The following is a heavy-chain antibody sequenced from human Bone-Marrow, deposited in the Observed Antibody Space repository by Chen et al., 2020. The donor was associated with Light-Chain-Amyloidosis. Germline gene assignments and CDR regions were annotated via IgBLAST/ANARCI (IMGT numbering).Heavy chain of an antibody. V-gene: IGHV3-23*01. CDR2: ISGSGGST. CDR3: ARSCGAQLVHGAFDI. CDR1: GFTFSSYA. Sequence: EVQLLESGGGLVQPGGSLRLSCAASGFTFSSYAMTWVRQAPGKGLEWVSTISGSGGSTYYADSVKGRFTISRDNSKNTLYLQMNSLRAEDTAVDYCARSCGAQLVHGAFDIWGQGTMVTVSS. D-gene: IGHD6-6*01. J-gene: IGHJ3*02.